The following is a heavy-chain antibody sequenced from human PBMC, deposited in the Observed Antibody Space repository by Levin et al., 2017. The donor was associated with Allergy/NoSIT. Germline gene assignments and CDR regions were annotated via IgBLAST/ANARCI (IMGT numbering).Heavy chain of an antibody. CDR2: SYYTGNT. CDR3: ARRARNGYVFQH. V-gene: IGHV4-31*03. CDR1: GDSIRNGGYY. J-gene: IGHJ1*01. Sequence: SQTLSLPCPLSGDSIRNGGYYWRWLRQYPGRGLEWIGYSYYTGNTYYNPSLESRVTISVDTSKNQFSLNLRSATAADTAGYYCARRARNGYVFQHWGQGTPVTVSS. D-gene: IGHD3-16*01.